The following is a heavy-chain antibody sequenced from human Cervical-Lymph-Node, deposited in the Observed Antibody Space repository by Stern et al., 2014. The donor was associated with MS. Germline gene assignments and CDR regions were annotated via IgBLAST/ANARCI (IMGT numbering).Heavy chain of an antibody. CDR3: AKEGGTYSTSFYFDY. D-gene: IGHD3-16*01. CDR2: ISGSGDNT. V-gene: IGHV3-23*01. Sequence: LQPGGGLLQPGGSLRLSCAASGFTFSSYDISWVRQVPGKGLEWVSSISGSGDNTFYADSVKGRFTISRDNSKNTLYLQMNSLRAEDTAVYYCAKEGGTYSTSFYFDYWGQGTLVTVSS. J-gene: IGHJ4*02. CDR1: GFTFSSYD.